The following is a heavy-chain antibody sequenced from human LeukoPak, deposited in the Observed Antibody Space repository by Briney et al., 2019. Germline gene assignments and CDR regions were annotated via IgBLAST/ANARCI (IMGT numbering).Heavy chain of an antibody. V-gene: IGHV3-48*02. Sequence: GGSLRLSCAASGFTFSSHSMNWVRQAPGKGLEWVSYISSSSSTIYYADSVKGRFTISRDNAKNSLYLQMNSLRDEDTAVYYCAGAGGRIAAAGYDAFDIWGQGTMVTVSS. D-gene: IGHD6-13*01. CDR2: ISSSSSTI. J-gene: IGHJ3*02. CDR3: AGAGGRIAAAGYDAFDI. CDR1: GFTFSSHS.